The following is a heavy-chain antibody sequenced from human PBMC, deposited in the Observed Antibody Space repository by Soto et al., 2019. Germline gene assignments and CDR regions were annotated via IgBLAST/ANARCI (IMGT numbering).Heavy chain of an antibody. J-gene: IGHJ4*02. CDR2: IFPGDSDT. D-gene: IGHD1-7*01. V-gene: IGHV5-51*01. Sequence: GESLKISCQGSGYNFGAYWIGWVRQMPGKGLEWMGIIFPGDSDTRYRPSFQGQVTISVDRSINTAYLQWSSLKASDPAMYFCARAGIIGTPTDYWGEGTQVSVSA. CDR1: GYNFGAYW. CDR3: ARAGIIGTPTDY.